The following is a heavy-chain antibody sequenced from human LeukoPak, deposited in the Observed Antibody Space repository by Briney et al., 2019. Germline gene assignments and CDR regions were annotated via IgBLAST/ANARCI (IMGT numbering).Heavy chain of an antibody. V-gene: IGHV1-18*01. CDR2: ISAYNGNT. CDR1: DYTFTSYG. Sequence: ASVKVSCKGSDYTFTSYGISWVRQAPGQGLEWMGWISAYNGNTNYAQKLQGRVTMTTDTSTSTAYMELRSLRSDDTAVYYCARRVLGGSDGDYWGQGTLVTVSS. D-gene: IGHD1-26*01. CDR3: ARRVLGGSDGDY. J-gene: IGHJ4*02.